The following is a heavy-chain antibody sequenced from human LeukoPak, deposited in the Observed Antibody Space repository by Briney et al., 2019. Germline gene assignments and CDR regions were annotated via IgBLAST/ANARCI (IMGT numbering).Heavy chain of an antibody. CDR1: GGSISNNNYY. J-gene: IGHJ4*02. CDR3: ARRSYYDSSGYYYY. CDR2: IYYSGST. D-gene: IGHD3-22*01. Sequence: SETLSLTCPVSGGSISNNNYYWGWIRQPPGKGLEWIGTIYYSGSTYYNPSLKSRVTISVDTSRNQFPLKLSSVTAADTAVYYCARRSYYDSSGYYYYWGQGTLVTVSS. V-gene: IGHV4-39*01.